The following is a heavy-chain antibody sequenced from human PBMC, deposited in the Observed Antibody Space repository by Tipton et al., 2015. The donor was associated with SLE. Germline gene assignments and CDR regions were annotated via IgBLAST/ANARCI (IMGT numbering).Heavy chain of an antibody. CDR1: GFTFSRFW. V-gene: IGHV3-7*01. CDR2: INQDGSEK. D-gene: IGHD5-24*01. CDR3: ARELGLQYDY. J-gene: IGHJ4*02. Sequence: GSLRLSCATSGFTFSRFWMNWVRQTPGKGLEWVANINQDGSEKYYMDSVEGRFTISRDNAWNSLYLQMNSLTAEDTAVYYCARELGLQYDYWGQGTLVTVSS.